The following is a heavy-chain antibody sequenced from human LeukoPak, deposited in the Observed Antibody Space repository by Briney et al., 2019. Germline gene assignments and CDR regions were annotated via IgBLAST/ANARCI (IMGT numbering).Heavy chain of an antibody. CDR3: ARGDYDILTGYFYFDY. CDR2: INPSGGST. J-gene: IGHJ4*02. V-gene: IGHV1-46*01. D-gene: IGHD3-9*01. Sequence: ASVKVSCKASGYTFTSYYMHWVRQALGQGLEWMGIINPSGGSTSYAQKFQGRVTMTRDTSTSTVYMELSSLRSEDTAVYYCARGDYDILTGYFYFDYWGQGALVTVSS. CDR1: GYTFTSYY.